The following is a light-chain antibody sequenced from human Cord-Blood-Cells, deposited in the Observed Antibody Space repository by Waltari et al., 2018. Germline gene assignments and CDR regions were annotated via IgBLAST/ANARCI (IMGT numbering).Light chain of an antibody. CDR1: QGISSY. J-gene: IGKJ2*01. V-gene: IGKV1-9*01. CDR2: AAS. CDR3: QQLNSYSYT. Sequence: QSPSFLSASVGDRVTITCRASQGISSYLAWYQQKPGKAPRLLIYAASTLQSGVPSRFSGSGSGTEFTLTISSLQPEDFATYYCQQLNSYSYTFGQGTKLEIK.